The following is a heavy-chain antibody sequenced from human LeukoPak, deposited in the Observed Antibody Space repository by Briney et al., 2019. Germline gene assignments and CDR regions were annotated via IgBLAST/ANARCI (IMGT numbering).Heavy chain of an antibody. CDR3: ARGDGYNDY. V-gene: IGHV3-30-3*01. J-gene: IGHJ4*02. D-gene: IGHD5-24*01. Sequence: PGGSLRLSCAASGCTFSSYAMHWVRQAPGKGLEWVAVISYDGSNKYYADSVKGRFTISRDNSKNTLYLQMNSLRAEDTAVYYCARGDGYNDYWGQGTLVTVSS. CDR2: ISYDGSNK. CDR1: GCTFSSYA.